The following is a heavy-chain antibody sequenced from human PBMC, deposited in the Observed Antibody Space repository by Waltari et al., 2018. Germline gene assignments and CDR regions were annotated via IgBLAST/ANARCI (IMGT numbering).Heavy chain of an antibody. D-gene: IGHD2-15*01. V-gene: IGHV4-4*02. CDR2: VHGSGRT. CDR3: ARDRGRGLYLDT. CDR1: GDSVSSSDL. Sequence: QLQLQESGPGLVKPSGTVSLSCAVSGDSVSSSDLWNWVRQSQQRGLEWIRQVHGSGRTNYNPAFASRVTVSLDTSKNLFSLKVTSATAADTAVYYCARDRGRGLYLDTWGPGTLVTVSP. J-gene: IGHJ5*02.